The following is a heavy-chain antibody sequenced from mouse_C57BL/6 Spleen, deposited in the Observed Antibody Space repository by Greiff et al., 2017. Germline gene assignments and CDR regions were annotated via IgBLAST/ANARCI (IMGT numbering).Heavy chain of an antibody. D-gene: IGHD1-1*01. V-gene: IGHV1-80*01. Sequence: VQLQQPGAELVKPGASVKISCKASGYAFSSYWMNWVKQRPGKGLEWIGQIYPGDGDTNYNGKFKGKATLTADKSSSTAYMQLSSLTSEDSAVYFCARDAYGCSYVKYFDVWGTGTTVTVSS. CDR1: GYAFSSYW. CDR3: ARDAYGCSYVKYFDV. CDR2: IYPGDGDT. J-gene: IGHJ1*03.